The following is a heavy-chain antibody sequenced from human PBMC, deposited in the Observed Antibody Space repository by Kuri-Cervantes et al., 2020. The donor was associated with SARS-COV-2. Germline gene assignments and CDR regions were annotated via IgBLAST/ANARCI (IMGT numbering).Heavy chain of an antibody. CDR2: IRSKAYGGTT. D-gene: IGHD6-13*01. CDR1: GFTFGDYA. V-gene: IGHV3-49*04. J-gene: IGHJ4*02. Sequence: GGSLRLSCTASGFTFGDYAMSWVRQAPGKWLEWVGFIRSKAYGGTTEYAASGKGRFTISRDDSKSIAYLQMNSLKTEDTAVYYCTGPTYSSSWYSSDWGKYWGQGTLVTVSS. CDR3: TGPTYSSSWYSSDWGKY.